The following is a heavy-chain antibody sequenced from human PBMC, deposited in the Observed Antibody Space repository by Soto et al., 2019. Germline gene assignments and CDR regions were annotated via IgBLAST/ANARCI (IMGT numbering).Heavy chain of an antibody. CDR1: GYTFTSYG. J-gene: IGHJ4*02. CDR2: ISGYNDET. Sequence: QVKLVQSGGEVKKPGASVKVSCKASGYTFTSYGISWVRQAPGQGLEWMGWISGYNDETNYAQRLQGRVTMTTDTSTSTAYMELRSLRKDDTAVYYCATNSSSKGYFDYWGQGTLVTVSP. CDR3: ATNSSSKGYFDY. D-gene: IGHD6-6*01. V-gene: IGHV1-18*04.